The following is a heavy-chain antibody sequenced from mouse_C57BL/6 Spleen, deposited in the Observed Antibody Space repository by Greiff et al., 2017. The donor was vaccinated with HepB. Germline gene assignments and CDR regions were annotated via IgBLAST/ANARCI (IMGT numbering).Heavy chain of an antibody. J-gene: IGHJ1*03. D-gene: IGHD1-3*01. Sequence: VQLKESGPELVKPGASVKIPCKASGYTFTDYNMDWVKQSHGKSLEWIGDINPNNGGTIYNQKFKGKATLTVDKSSSTAYMELRSLTSEDTAVYYCARSGREADWYCDVWGTGTTVTVSS. V-gene: IGHV1-18*01. CDR2: INPNNGGT. CDR3: ARSGREADWYCDV. CDR1: GYTFTDYN.